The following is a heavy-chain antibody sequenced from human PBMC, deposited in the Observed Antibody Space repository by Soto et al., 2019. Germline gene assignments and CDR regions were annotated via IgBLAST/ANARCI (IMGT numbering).Heavy chain of an antibody. Sequence: SETLSLTCTVSGGSISSYYWSWIRQPPGKGLEWIGYIYYNGSTNYNPSLKSRVTISVDRSKNQFSLKLSSVTAADTAVYYCAGRIAARPLGYWGQGTLVTVSS. CDR3: AGRIAARPLGY. V-gene: IGHV4-59*12. J-gene: IGHJ4*02. D-gene: IGHD6-6*01. CDR2: IYYNGST. CDR1: GGSISSYY.